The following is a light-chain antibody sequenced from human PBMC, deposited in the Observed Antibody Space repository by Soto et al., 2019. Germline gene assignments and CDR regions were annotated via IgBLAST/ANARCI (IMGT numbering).Light chain of an antibody. CDR2: DTS. CDR1: QSIASGY. V-gene: IGKV3-20*01. J-gene: IGKJ2*01. Sequence: EIVLTQSPGTLSLSPGERATLSCRASQSIASGYLAWYQRKPGQAPRLLLYDTSSRATGVPDRFSGSGSGTGFTLTIIRLEPEDFAVYYCQQYGNSAPNTFGQGTKLEIK. CDR3: QQYGNSAPNT.